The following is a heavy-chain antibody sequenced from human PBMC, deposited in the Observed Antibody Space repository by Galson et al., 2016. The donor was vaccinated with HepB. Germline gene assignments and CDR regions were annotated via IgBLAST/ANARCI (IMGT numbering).Heavy chain of an antibody. CDR1: GYTFTSNG. J-gene: IGHJ3*02. CDR2: ISASKGNT. CDR3: ASDRNHGFDN. V-gene: IGHV1-18*04. Sequence: SVKVSCKASGYTFTSNGISWVRQAPGQGPEWMGWISASKGNTNYAQKVLGRITMTTDTSTRTAYMELRSLRSDDTAVYYCASDRNHGFDNWGQGTMVTVSS.